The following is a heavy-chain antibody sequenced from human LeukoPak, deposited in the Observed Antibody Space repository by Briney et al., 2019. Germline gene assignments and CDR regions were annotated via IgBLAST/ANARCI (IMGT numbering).Heavy chain of an antibody. V-gene: IGHV3-23*01. Sequence: GGSLRLSCAASGFTFSSYAMSWVRQAPGKGLEWVSAISGSGGSTYYADSVKGRFTISRDNSKNTLYLQMNSLRAEDTAVYYCAYSSSWGRYNWFDPWGQGTLVTVSS. CDR1: GFTFSSYA. D-gene: IGHD6-13*01. J-gene: IGHJ5*02. CDR2: ISGSGGST. CDR3: AYSSSWGRYNWFDP.